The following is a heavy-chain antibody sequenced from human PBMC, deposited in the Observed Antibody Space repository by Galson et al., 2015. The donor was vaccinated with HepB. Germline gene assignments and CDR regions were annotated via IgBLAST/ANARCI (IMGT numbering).Heavy chain of an antibody. CDR2: IWYDGSNK. CDR3: ARDPYGGSTYGDY. V-gene: IGHV3-33*01. Sequence: SLRLSCAASGFTFSSHGMHWVRQAPGKGLECVAVIWYDGSNKYYADSVKGRFTISRDNSKNTLYLQMNSLRVEDTAVYYCARDPYGGSTYGDYWGQGTLVTVSS. CDR1: GFTFSSHG. D-gene: IGHD4-23*01. J-gene: IGHJ4*02.